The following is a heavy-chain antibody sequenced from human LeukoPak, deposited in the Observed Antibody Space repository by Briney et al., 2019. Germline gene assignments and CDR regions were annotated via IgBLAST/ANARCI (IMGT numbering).Heavy chain of an antibody. D-gene: IGHD6-19*01. CDR2: IYYTGTT. CDR3: ASQLYRAGIAVAGTDDY. J-gene: IGHJ4*02. V-gene: IGHV4-39*07. CDR1: GGSISSTNYY. Sequence: SETLSLTCTVSGGSISSTNYYWGWIRQPPGKGLEWIGTIYYTGTTYYNPSLKSRVTISVNKSKNQFSLKLSSVTAADTAVYYCASQLYRAGIAVAGTDDYWGQGTLVTVSS.